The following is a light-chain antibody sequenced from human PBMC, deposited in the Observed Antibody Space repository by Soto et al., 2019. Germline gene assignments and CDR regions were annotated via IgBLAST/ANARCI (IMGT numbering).Light chain of an antibody. Sequence: EIVLTQSPATLSLSPGERATLSCRAGQSVSNYLGWYQQKSGQAPRPLISDVSNRATGIPDRFSGSGSATYFTLTISSLEPEDFAVYYCQHRVNGPTFGGGTKVEIK. CDR3: QHRVNGPT. CDR2: DVS. CDR1: QSVSNY. V-gene: IGKV3-11*01. J-gene: IGKJ4*01.